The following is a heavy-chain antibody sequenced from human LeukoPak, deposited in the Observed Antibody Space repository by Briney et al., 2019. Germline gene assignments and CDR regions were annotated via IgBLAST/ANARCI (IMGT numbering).Heavy chain of an antibody. D-gene: IGHD3-9*01. V-gene: IGHV3-30*04. CDR3: ARSTSLTGYYYYYYGMDV. J-gene: IGHJ6*02. CDR2: ISYDGSNK. Sequence: PGRSLTLSCPASGFTLSIYAMHWVRQAPGKGLEWVAVISYDGSNKYYADSVKGRFTISRDNSKTTLYLQMNSLRAEDTAVYYCARSTSLTGYYYYYYGMDVWGQGTTVTVSS. CDR1: GFTLSIYA.